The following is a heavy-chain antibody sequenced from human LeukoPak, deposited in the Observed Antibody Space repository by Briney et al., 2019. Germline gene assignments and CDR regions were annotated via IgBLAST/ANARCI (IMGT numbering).Heavy chain of an antibody. Sequence: KPSETLSLTCAVYGGSFSGYYWSWIRQPPGKGLEWIGEINHSGSTNYNPSLKSRVTISVDTSKNQFSLKLSSVTAADTAVYYCARRSRMIVVVSHYFDYWGQGTLVTVSS. V-gene: IGHV4-34*01. CDR1: GGSFSGYY. CDR3: ARRSRMIVVVSHYFDY. CDR2: INHSGST. D-gene: IGHD3-22*01. J-gene: IGHJ4*02.